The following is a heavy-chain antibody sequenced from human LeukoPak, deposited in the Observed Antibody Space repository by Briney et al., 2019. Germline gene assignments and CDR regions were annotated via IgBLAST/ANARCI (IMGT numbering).Heavy chain of an antibody. V-gene: IGHV4-59*01. CDR1: DGSISSYY. CDR2: IYYSGST. Sequence: SETLSLTCTVSDGSISSYYWSWIRQPPGKGLEWIGYIYYSGSTNYNPSLKSRVTISVDTSKNQFSLKLSSVTAADTAVYYCAREEYFDWLSPGWFDPWGQGTLVTVSS. D-gene: IGHD3-9*01. CDR3: AREEYFDWLSPGWFDP. J-gene: IGHJ5*02.